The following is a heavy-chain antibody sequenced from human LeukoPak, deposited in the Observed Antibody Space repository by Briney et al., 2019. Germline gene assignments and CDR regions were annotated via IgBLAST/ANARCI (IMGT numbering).Heavy chain of an antibody. CDR3: ARGARYYDYVWGSYRKNYMDV. Sequence: SETLSLTCAVYGGSFSGYYWSWIRQPPGKGLEWIGEINHSGSTNYNPSLKSRVTISVDTSKNQFSLKLSSVTAADTAVYYCARGARYYDYVWGSYRKNYMDVRGKGTTVTVSS. J-gene: IGHJ6*03. CDR1: GGSFSGYY. CDR2: INHSGST. V-gene: IGHV4-34*01. D-gene: IGHD3-16*02.